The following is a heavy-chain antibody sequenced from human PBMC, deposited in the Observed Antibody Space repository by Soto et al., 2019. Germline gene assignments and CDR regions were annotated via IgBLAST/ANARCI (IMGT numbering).Heavy chain of an antibody. CDR2: TYYRSKWYN. D-gene: IGHD6-13*01. V-gene: IGHV6-1*01. CDR3: ARCVPSAAGTHYYYGMDV. CDR1: GDSVSSNSAA. Sequence: PPQTLSLTCAISGDSVSSNSAAWNWIRQSPSRGLEWLGRTYYRSKWYNDYAVSVKSRITINPDTSKNQSSLQLNSVTPEDTAVYYCARCVPSAAGTHYYYGMDVWGQETTVTVSS. J-gene: IGHJ6*02.